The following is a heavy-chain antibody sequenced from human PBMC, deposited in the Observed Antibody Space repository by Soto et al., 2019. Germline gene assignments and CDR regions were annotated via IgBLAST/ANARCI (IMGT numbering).Heavy chain of an antibody. CDR1: GYTFTSYA. J-gene: IGHJ2*01. CDR2: INAGNGNT. Sequence: QVQLVQSGAEVKKPGASVKVSCKASGYTFTSYAMHWVRQAPGQRLEWMGWINAGNGNTKYSQKFQGRVTITRDTSASTAYMELSSLRSEDTAVYYCARDRGYNWNDVNWYFDLWGRGTLVTVSS. CDR3: ARDRGYNWNDVNWYFDL. D-gene: IGHD1-20*01. V-gene: IGHV1-3*01.